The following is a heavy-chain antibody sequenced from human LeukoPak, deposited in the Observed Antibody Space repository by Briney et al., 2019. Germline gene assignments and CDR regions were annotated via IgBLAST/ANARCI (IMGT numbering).Heavy chain of an antibody. V-gene: IGHV3-48*04. CDR2: ISSSSSTI. Sequence: GGSLRLSCVASGFTFSSYSMNWVRQAPGKGLEWVSYISSSSSTIYYADSVKGRFTISRDNVKNMLYLQMNSLRVEDTAVYYWVRALSGWDDYGGQGPGVTVPS. D-gene: IGHD3-22*01. J-gene: IGHJ4*02. CDR3: VRALSGWDDY. CDR1: GFTFSSYS.